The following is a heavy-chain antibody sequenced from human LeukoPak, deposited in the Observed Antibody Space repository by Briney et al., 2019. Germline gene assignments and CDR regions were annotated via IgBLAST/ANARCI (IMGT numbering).Heavy chain of an antibody. CDR1: GGSISSGDYY. V-gene: IGHV4-30-4*08. CDR3: ATDPYYYDSSGGG. J-gene: IGHJ4*02. CDR2: IYYSGST. Sequence: WQTLSLTCTVSGGSISSGDYYWSWIRQPPGKGLEWIGCIYYSGSTYYNPSLNSRATISVDTSKNQFSLKLSSVTAADTALYYCATDPYYYDSSGGGWGQGTLATVSS. D-gene: IGHD3-22*01.